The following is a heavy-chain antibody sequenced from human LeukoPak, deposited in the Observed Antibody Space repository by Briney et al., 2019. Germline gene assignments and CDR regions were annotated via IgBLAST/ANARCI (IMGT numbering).Heavy chain of an antibody. CDR3: ARYNYPTSGFNDH. Sequence: KPGGSLRLSCKASGFTFTASWMSWVRQVPGKGLEWVARIKSKTDGETIQYAAPVQGRFTVSRDDSKDTLFLQMNSLTNEDTAVYYCARYNYPTSGFNDHWGQGTLVTVSP. CDR1: GFTFTASW. D-gene: IGHD5-24*01. CDR2: IKSKTDGETI. J-gene: IGHJ4*02. V-gene: IGHV3-15*01.